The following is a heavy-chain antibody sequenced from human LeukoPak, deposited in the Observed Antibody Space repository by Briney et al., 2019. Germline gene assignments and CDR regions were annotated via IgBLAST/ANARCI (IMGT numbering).Heavy chain of an antibody. CDR3: ARGVIYYYYYMDV. V-gene: IGHV4-59*12. CDR2: IYYSGST. D-gene: IGHD2-21*01. CDR1: GGSISSYY. J-gene: IGHJ6*03. Sequence: PSETLSLTCTVSGGSISSYYWSWIRQPPGKGLEWIGYIYYSGSTNYNPSLKSRVTISVDTSKNQFSLKLSSVTAADTAVYYCARGVIYYYYYMDVWGKGTTVTVSS.